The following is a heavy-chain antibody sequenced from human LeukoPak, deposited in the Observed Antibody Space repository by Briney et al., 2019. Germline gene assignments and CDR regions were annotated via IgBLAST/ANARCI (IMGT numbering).Heavy chain of an antibody. J-gene: IGHJ6*04. D-gene: IGHD2-21*01. CDR1: GYTFTSYG. CDR3: ARAPGIEVMDV. Sequence: ASVKVSCKASGYTFTSYGISWVRQAPGQGLEWMGWISAYNGNTNYAQKLQGRVTMTTDTSTSTACMELRSLRSDDTAVYYCARAPGIEVMDVWGKGTTVTVSS. V-gene: IGHV1-18*01. CDR2: ISAYNGNT.